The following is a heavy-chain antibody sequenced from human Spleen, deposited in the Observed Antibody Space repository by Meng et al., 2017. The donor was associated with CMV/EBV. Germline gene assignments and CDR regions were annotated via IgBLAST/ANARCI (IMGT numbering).Heavy chain of an antibody. J-gene: IGHJ4*02. V-gene: IGHV1-2*02. CDR2: IHPHRGDT. Sequence: ASVKVSCKASGYTFTAHYFHWVRQAPGQGLEWMGWIHPHRGDTNYAQQFQGRVTLTRDTSINTGYMELTRLTSDDTAVYYCASRLGYWGQGTLVTVSS. CDR3: ASRLGY. CDR1: GYTFTAHY.